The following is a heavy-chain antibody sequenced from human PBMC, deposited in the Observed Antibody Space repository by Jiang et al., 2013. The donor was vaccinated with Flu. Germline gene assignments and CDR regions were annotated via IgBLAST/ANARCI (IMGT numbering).Heavy chain of an antibody. V-gene: IGHV4-30-2*05. J-gene: IGHJ4*02. D-gene: IGHD3-16*02. Sequence: KSRVTISVDTSKNQFSLKLSSVTAADTAVYYCARRHAQRLGELSLYTFDYWGQGTLVTVSS. CDR3: ARRHAQRLGELSLYTFDY.